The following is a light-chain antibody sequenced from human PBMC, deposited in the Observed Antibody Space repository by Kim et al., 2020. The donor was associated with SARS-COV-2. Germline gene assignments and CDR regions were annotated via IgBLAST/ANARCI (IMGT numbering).Light chain of an antibody. Sequence: DIQMTQSPSTLSAFVGDRVTITCRASQSIDGWLAWYQQQPGKAPRLLIYQASKLASGVPSRFSGSGSGTDFSPTVSNLQPDDSAIYYCKQYETYWTFGPGTRVDIK. J-gene: IGKJ1*01. CDR3: KQYETYWT. V-gene: IGKV1-5*03. CDR2: QAS. CDR1: QSIDGW.